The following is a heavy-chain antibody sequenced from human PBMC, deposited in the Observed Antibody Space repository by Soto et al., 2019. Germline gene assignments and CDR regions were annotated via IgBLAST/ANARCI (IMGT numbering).Heavy chain of an antibody. CDR1: GFTFSSYW. V-gene: IGHV3-7*01. Sequence: EVQLVESGGGLVQPGGSLRLSCAASGFTFSSYWMGWVRQAPGKGLERVAAIKEDGSEKRYVYSVKGRFAISGDNAKNSIYLQVNNLRGEDTAVYYCVRWYNYYMDVWGRGTTVTVSS. CDR2: IKEDGSEK. J-gene: IGHJ6*03. CDR3: VRWYNYYMDV.